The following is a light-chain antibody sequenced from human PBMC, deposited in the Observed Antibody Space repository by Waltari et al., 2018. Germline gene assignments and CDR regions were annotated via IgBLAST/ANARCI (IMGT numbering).Light chain of an antibody. CDR1: QSVSRA. J-gene: IGKJ1*01. Sequence: DIVLTQSPGTLSLSPGESATLSCRASQSVSRALAWYQQTPGQAPRLLIYDAFKRAAGIPDRFSGSGTGTDFSLTISRLEPEDFAVYYCQMYVRLPATFGQGTTVEIK. CDR3: QMYVRLPAT. V-gene: IGKV3D-20*02. CDR2: DAF.